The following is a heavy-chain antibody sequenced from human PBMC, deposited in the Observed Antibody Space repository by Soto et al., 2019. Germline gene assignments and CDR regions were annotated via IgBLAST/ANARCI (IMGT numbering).Heavy chain of an antibody. D-gene: IGHD3-16*01. V-gene: IGHV3-72*01. J-gene: IGHJ4*02. CDR3: TIEGAYPGPDFDY. CDR1: GFTFSDRY. CDR2: TKNKANSYTT. Sequence: LRLSCAASGFTFSDRYMDWVRQAPGRGLEWVGRTKNKANSYTTEYAASVKGRFTISRDYSRDSVYLQMNSLKTDDTAVYYCTIEGAYPGPDFDYWGQGTLVTVSS.